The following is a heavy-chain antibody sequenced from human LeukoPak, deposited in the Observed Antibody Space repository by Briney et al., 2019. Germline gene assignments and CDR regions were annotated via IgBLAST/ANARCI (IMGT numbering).Heavy chain of an antibody. V-gene: IGHV1-8*01. J-gene: IGHJ4*02. D-gene: IGHD3-3*01. Sequence: ASVKVSCKASGYTFTSYDINWVRQATGQGLEWMGWMNPNSGNTGYAQKFQGRVTMTRNTSISTAYVELSSLRSEDTAVYYCARVRRRITIFGVAWYYFDYWGQGTLVTVSS. CDR3: ARVRRRITIFGVAWYYFDY. CDR1: GYTFTSYD. CDR2: MNPNSGNT.